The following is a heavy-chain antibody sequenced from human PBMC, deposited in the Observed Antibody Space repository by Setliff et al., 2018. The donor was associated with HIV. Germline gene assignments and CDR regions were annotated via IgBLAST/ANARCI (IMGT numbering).Heavy chain of an antibody. CDR1: GYSFTSCF. Sequence: ASVKVSCKTSGYSFTSCFIHWVRQAPGQGLEYMGIINPADGITTYIESFQGRVTMTRNTSIRTAYMELSSLRSEDTAVYYCARGHLDYNFWDEVLGNWFDPWGQGTLVTVSS. CDR2: INPADGIT. CDR3: ARGHLDYNFWDEVLGNWFDP. D-gene: IGHD3-3*01. V-gene: IGHV1-46*01. J-gene: IGHJ5*02.